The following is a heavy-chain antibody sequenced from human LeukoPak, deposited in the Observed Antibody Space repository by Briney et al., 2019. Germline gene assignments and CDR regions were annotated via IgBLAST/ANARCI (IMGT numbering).Heavy chain of an antibody. V-gene: IGHV3-33*01. CDR1: GFTFSSYG. D-gene: IGHD3-9*01. CDR2: IWYDGSNK. J-gene: IGHJ4*02. Sequence: GSSLRLSCAASGFTFSSYGMHWVRQAPGKGLEGVAVIWYDGSNKYYADSVKGRFTISRDDSKNTLYLQMNSLRAEDTAVYYCARDNDILTGYPDYWGQGTLVTVSS. CDR3: ARDNDILTGYPDY.